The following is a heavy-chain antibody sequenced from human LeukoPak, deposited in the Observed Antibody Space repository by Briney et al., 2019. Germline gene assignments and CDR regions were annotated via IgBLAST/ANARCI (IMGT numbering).Heavy chain of an antibody. V-gene: IGHV4-61*02. CDR1: GGSIAGTSFY. Sequence: SETLSLTCTVSGGSIAGTSFYWSWIRQPAGKGLEWIGRIYTSGSTNYNPSLKSRVTISLDTSKNQFSLKLSSVTAADTAVYYCARLIWFGSASDIWGQGTMVTVSS. CDR3: ARLIWFGSASDI. J-gene: IGHJ3*02. D-gene: IGHD3-10*01. CDR2: IYTSGST.